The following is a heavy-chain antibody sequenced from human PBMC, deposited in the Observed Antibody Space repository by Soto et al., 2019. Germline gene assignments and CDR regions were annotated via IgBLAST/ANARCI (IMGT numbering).Heavy chain of an antibody. CDR2: ISSSSSTI. CDR1: GFTFSSLT. V-gene: IGHV3-48*01. CDR3: ARVAEQWLVYAY. Sequence: GGSLRPPLGTSGFTFSSLTMNWVRRASGKGLEWVSYISSSSSTIYYADSVKGRFTISRDNAKNSLYLQMNSLRAEDTAVYYCARVAEQWLVYAYWGQGTLVTVSS. J-gene: IGHJ4*02. D-gene: IGHD6-19*01.